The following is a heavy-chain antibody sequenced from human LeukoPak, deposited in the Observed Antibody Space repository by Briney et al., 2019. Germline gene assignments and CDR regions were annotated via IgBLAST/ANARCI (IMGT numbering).Heavy chain of an antibody. Sequence: ASVKVSCKASGYTFTSYDINWVRQATGQGLEWMGWMNPNSGNTGYAQKFQGRVTMTRNTSISTAYMELSSLRSEDTAVYYCARGRYSSSWYDGEYYYYMDVWGKGTTVTISS. CDR2: MNPNSGNT. V-gene: IGHV1-8*01. CDR3: ARGRYSSSWYDGEYYYYMDV. D-gene: IGHD6-13*01. CDR1: GYTFTSYD. J-gene: IGHJ6*03.